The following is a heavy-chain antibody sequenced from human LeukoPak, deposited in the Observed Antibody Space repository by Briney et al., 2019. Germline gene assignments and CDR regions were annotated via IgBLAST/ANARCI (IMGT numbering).Heavy chain of an antibody. D-gene: IGHD3-3*01. V-gene: IGHV3-30*02. CDR2: IRYDGSIK. CDR3: AKGFDFYFDY. J-gene: IGHJ4*02. Sequence: GGSLRLSCAASGFTFSSYGIHWVRQAPGKGLEWVAFIRYDGSIKLYADSVKGRFTISRDNSKNTLYLQMNSLRAEDTAVYYCAKGFDFYFDYWGQGALVTVSS. CDR1: GFTFSSYG.